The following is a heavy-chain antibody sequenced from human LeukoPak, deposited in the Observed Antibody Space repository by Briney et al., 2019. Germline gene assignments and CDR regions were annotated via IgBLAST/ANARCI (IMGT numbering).Heavy chain of an antibody. CDR1: GGTFSSYA. Sequence: SVKVSCKASGGTFSSYAISWVRQAPGQGLEWMGRIIPILGIANYAQKFQGRVTITADKSTSTAYMELSSLRSEDTAVYYCAAAGTVGWFDPWGQGTLVTVSS. D-gene: IGHD6-13*01. V-gene: IGHV1-69*04. J-gene: IGHJ5*02. CDR3: AAAGTVGWFDP. CDR2: IIPILGIA.